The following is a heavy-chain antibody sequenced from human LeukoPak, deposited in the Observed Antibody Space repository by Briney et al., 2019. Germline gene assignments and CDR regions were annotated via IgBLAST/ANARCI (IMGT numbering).Heavy chain of an antibody. CDR3: ARDRAIGYDSSGYYVGY. J-gene: IGHJ4*02. V-gene: IGHV1-46*01. D-gene: IGHD3-22*01. Sequence: ASVKVSCKASGYTFTSYYMHWARQPPGQGLEWMGIINPSGGSTSYAQKFQGKVTMTRDTSTSTVYMELSSLRSEDTAVYYCARDRAIGYDSSGYYVGYWGQGTLVTVSS. CDR1: GYTFTSYY. CDR2: INPSGGST.